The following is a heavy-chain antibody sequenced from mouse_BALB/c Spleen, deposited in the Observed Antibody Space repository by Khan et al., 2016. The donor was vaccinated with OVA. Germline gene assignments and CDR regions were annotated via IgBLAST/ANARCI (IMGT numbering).Heavy chain of an antibody. CDR1: GFNIKDTY. Sequence: VQLQQSGAALVKPGASVKLSWTASGFNIKDTYMHWVKQRPEQGLEWIGRIDPANGNTKYDPKFQGKATITADTSSNTAYLQLSSLTSEDTAVYYCAREKLGYWYFDVWGAGTTVTVSS. V-gene: IGHV14-3*02. CDR3: AREKLGYWYFDV. J-gene: IGHJ1*01. D-gene: IGHD1-3*01. CDR2: IDPANGNT.